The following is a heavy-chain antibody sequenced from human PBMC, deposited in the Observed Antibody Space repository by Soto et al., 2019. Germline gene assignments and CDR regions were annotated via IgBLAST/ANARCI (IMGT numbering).Heavy chain of an antibody. CDR1: GFTFSDHY. D-gene: IGHD1-7*01. Sequence: GGSLRLSCAASGFTFSDHYMDWVRQAPGKGLEWVGRTRNKANSYTTEYAASVKGRFTISRDDSKNSLYLQMNSLKTEDTAVYYCVLSGTTDAFDIWGQGTMVTVSS. CDR2: TRNKANSYTT. CDR3: VLSGTTDAFDI. J-gene: IGHJ3*02. V-gene: IGHV3-72*01.